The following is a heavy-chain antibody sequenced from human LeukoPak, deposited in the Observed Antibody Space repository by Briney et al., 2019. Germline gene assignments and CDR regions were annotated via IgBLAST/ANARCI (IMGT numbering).Heavy chain of an antibody. V-gene: IGHV3-48*01. D-gene: IGHD2-2*01. CDR1: GVTLSTSD. Sequence: GGSLRLSCEASGVTLSTSDINWFRQAPGKGLEWVSPTSRVNSPTHYTDSVKGRFTISRDTVTNSLYLQMDSLRAEDTAVYYCALPTLLTVMPVYYMDLGGKGTTVIVSS. CDR2: TSRVNSPT. CDR3: ALPTLLTVMPVYYMDL. J-gene: IGHJ6*03.